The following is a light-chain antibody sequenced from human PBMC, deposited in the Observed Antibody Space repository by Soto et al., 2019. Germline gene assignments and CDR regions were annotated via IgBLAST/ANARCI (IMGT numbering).Light chain of an antibody. CDR2: GVT. CDR1: SSDVGAYDY. Sequence: QSALTQPASVSGSPGQSITISCTGTSSDVGAYDYVSWYQQHPGKAPKLLIYGVTNRPSGVSDRFSGSKSGNSASLTISGLQADDEADYYCATWDESLSGNVVFGGGTQLTVL. V-gene: IGLV2-14*01. CDR3: ATWDESLSGNVV. J-gene: IGLJ7*01.